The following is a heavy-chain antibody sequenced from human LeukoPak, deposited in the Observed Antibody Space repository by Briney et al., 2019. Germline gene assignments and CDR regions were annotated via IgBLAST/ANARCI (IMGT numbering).Heavy chain of an antibody. CDR3: ARSLYDFWSGSSFDY. D-gene: IGHD3-3*01. V-gene: IGHV4-39*01. Sequence: PSETLSLTCTVSGGSISSSRYYWGWIRQPPGKGLEWIGSIYYSGSTYYNPSLKSRVTISVDTSKNQFSLKLSSVTAADTAVYYCARSLYDFWSGSSFDYWGQGTLVTVSS. CDR2: IYYSGST. J-gene: IGHJ4*02. CDR1: GGSISSSRYY.